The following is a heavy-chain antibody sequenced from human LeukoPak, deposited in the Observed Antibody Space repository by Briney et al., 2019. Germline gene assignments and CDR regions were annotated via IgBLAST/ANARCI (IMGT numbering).Heavy chain of an antibody. CDR2: ISSSGNSI. J-gene: IGHJ4*02. CDR3: ARGQSARLDYFDY. Sequence: GGSLRLSCAASGFIFSDYYMSWIRQAPGKGLEWISCISSSGNSIYYADSVKGRFTISRDKAKNSLYLQMNSLRAEDTAVYYCARGQSARLDYFDYWGQGTLVTVSS. CDR1: GFIFSDYY. V-gene: IGHV3-11*01. D-gene: IGHD3-9*01.